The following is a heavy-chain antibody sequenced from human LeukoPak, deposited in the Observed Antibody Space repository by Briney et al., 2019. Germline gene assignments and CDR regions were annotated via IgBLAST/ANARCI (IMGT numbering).Heavy chain of an antibody. J-gene: IGHJ4*02. V-gene: IGHV3-15*01. CDR3: TAGLGKTVDDS. CDR1: GFIFNNAW. Sequence: NPGGSLRLSCEGSGFIFNNAWMSWIRQAPGKGLEWVGRVRTTAEGETTDYAAPVRGRFTISRDDSKSTVYLQMNSLETEDTAIYYCTAGLGKTVDDSWGQGTLVTVSS. CDR2: VRTTAEGETT. D-gene: IGHD4-11*01.